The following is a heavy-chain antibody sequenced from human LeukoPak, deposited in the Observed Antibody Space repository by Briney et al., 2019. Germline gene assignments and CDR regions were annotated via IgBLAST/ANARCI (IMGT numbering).Heavy chain of an antibody. V-gene: IGHV3-7*01. Sequence: GGSLRLSCAASGFTFSSYLMNWVRQAPGKGLEWVANIKQDGSEEYYVDSVKGRFTISRDNAKNSLYLQMNSLRAEDTAVYYCARDSPAYGDAGDWFDPWLQGTLVSVSS. J-gene: IGHJ5*02. CDR1: GFTFSSYL. CDR3: ARDSPAYGDAGDWFDP. D-gene: IGHD4-17*01. CDR2: IKQDGSEE.